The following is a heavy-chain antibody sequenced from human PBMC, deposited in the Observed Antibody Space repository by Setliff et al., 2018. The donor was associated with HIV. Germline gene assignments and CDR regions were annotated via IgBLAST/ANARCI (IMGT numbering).Heavy chain of an antibody. CDR2: IIPIFGET. J-gene: IGHJ4*02. CDR1: GGTFSNYV. V-gene: IGHV1-69*05. Sequence: SVKVSCKASGGTFSNYVVSWVRQAPGQRLEWMGGIIPIFGETAYAQMFQGRVTITTDESTSTVYVELSSLRSEDTAVYYCARGGVYYYDSSGWSMDYWGQGTLVTVSS. D-gene: IGHD3-22*01. CDR3: ARGGVYYYDSSGWSMDY.